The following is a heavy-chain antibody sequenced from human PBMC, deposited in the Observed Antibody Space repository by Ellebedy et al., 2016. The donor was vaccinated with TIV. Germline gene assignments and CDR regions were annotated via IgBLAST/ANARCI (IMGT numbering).Heavy chain of an antibody. CDR1: GFTFSSYW. Sequence: GESLKISXAASGFTFSSYWMSWVRQAPGKGLEWVSVIYSGGSTYYADSVKGRFTISRDNSKNTLYLQMNSLRAEDTAVYYCARDLEDSSSWYPHYYGMDVWGQGTTVTVSS. CDR3: ARDLEDSSSWYPHYYGMDV. D-gene: IGHD6-13*01. J-gene: IGHJ6*02. CDR2: IYSGGST. V-gene: IGHV3-66*01.